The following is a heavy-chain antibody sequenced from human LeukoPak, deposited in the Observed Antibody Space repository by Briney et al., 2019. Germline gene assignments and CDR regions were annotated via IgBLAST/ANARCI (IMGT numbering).Heavy chain of an antibody. D-gene: IGHD3-3*01. V-gene: IGHV3-30*03. CDR1: GFTFSSYG. J-gene: IGHJ6*03. Sequence: GGSLRLSCAASGFTFSSYGMHWVRQAPGKGLEWVAVISYDGSNKYYADSVKGRFTIFRDNSKNTLYLQMNSLRVEDTAIYYCARDRSDFSLLYHYFYMDVWGKGTTVTVSS. CDR3: ARDRSDFSLLYHYFYMDV. CDR2: ISYDGSNK.